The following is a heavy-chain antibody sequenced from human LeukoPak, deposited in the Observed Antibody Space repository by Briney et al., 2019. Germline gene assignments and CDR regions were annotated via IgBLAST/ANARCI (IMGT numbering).Heavy chain of an antibody. J-gene: IGHJ4*02. CDR2: ISSSSSTI. CDR3: AREVTYGDSDY. Sequence: WVSYISSSSSTIYYADSVKGRFTISRDNAKNSLYLQMNSLRAEDTAVYYCAREVTYGDSDYWGQGTLVTVSS. V-gene: IGHV3-48*04. D-gene: IGHD4-17*01.